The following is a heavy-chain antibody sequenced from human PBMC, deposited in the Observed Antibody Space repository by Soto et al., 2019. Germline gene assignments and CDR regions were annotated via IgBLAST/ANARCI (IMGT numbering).Heavy chain of an antibody. D-gene: IGHD3-10*01. CDR1: GWSFSDYY. Sequence: SETLSLTCAVYGWSFSDYYWSWIRQPPGKGLEWIGEINHTGGTNYHPSLKSRVTISVDTSKKQLSLKLSSVTAADTAVYYCATHRENYYYYGIDVWGQGTTVTVYS. J-gene: IGHJ6*02. CDR3: ATHRENYYYYGIDV. CDR2: INHTGGT. V-gene: IGHV4-34*01.